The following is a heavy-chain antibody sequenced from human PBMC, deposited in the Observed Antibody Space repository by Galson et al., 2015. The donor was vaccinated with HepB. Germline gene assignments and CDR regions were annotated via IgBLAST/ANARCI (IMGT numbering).Heavy chain of an antibody. CDR2: TVVGSGNT. D-gene: IGHD2-2*01. Sequence: SVKVSCKASGFTFTSSAVQWVRQARGQRLEWIGWTVVGSGNTNYAQKFQERVTVTRDMSTATVYMELSSLRPEDTAIYYCAAGLYCGNVNCYPPRDYWGQGTLVTVSS. CDR3: AAGLYCGNVNCYPPRDY. CDR1: GFTFTSSA. J-gene: IGHJ4*02. V-gene: IGHV1-58*01.